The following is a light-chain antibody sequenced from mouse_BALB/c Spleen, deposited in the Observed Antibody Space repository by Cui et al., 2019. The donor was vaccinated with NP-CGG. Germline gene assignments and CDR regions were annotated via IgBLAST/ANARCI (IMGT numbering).Light chain of an antibody. CDR2: GTN. Sequence: QAGVTQESALTTSPGETVTLTCRSSTGAVTTSNYANGVQEKPDHLFTGLIGGTNNRTPGVPARFSGSLIGDKAALTITGAQTEDEAIYFCALWYSNHWVFGGGTKLTVL. CDR1: TGAVTTSNY. J-gene: IGLJ1*01. CDR3: ALWYSNHWV. V-gene: IGLV1*01.